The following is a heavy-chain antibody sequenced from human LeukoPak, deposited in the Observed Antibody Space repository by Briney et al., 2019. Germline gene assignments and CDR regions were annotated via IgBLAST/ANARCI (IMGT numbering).Heavy chain of an antibody. CDR2: ISGSGGST. Sequence: LPGGSLRLSCAASGFTFSRNGMTWVRQAPGKGLEWVSAISGSGGSTYYADSVKGRFTISRDNSKNTLYLQMNSLRAEDTAVYYCAKGEMATLLYWGQGTLVTVSS. CDR3: AKGEMATLLY. V-gene: IGHV3-23*01. D-gene: IGHD5-24*01. J-gene: IGHJ4*02. CDR1: GFTFSRNG.